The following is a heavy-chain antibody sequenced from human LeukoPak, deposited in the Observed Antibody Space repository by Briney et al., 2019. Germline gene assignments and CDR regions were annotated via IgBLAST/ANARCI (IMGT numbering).Heavy chain of an antibody. D-gene: IGHD3-16*02. V-gene: IGHV3-21*01. Sequence: PGGSLRLSCAASGFTFSSYSMNWVRQAPGKGLERVSSISSSSSYIYYADSVKGRFTISRDNAKNSLYLQMNSLRAEDTAVYYCARDSGYDYVWGSYRIDAFDIWGQGTMVTVSS. CDR2: ISSSSSYI. J-gene: IGHJ3*02. CDR3: ARDSGYDYVWGSYRIDAFDI. CDR1: GFTFSSYS.